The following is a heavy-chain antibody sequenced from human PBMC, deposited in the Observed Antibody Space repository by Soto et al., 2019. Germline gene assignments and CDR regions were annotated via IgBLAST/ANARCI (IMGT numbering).Heavy chain of an antibody. CDR3: ARAPPDYCGGDCPEWPLDY. J-gene: IGHJ4*02. CDR1: GFTFSSYA. D-gene: IGHD2-21*02. Sequence: GWSLRLSCAASGFTFSSYAMHWVRQAPGKGLEWVAVISYDGSNKYYADSVKGRFTISRDNSKNTLYLQMNSLRAEDTAVYYCARAPPDYCGGDCPEWPLDYWGQGPLVTVSS. CDR2: ISYDGSNK. V-gene: IGHV3-30-3*01.